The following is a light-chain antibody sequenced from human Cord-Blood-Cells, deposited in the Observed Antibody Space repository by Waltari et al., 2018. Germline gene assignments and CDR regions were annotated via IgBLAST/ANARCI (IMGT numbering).Light chain of an antibody. CDR2: DVS. Sequence: QSALTQPASVSVSPGQSITIPCTGTRSDVGGYNYFTWYQQHPGKAPKLMIYDVSNRPSGVSNRFSGSKSGNTASLTISGLQAEDEADYYCSSYTSSSTYVFGTGTKVTVL. CDR1: RSDVGGYNY. J-gene: IGLJ1*01. CDR3: SSYTSSSTYV. V-gene: IGLV2-14*01.